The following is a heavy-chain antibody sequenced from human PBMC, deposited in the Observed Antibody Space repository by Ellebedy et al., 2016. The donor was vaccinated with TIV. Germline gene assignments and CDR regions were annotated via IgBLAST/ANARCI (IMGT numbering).Heavy chain of an antibody. CDR2: INGNGDNT. J-gene: IGHJ4*02. V-gene: IGHV3-64*01. Sequence: PGGSLRLSCAASGFTFSRYPMHWVRQAPGKGLEYVSAINGNGDNTYHGNSVKGRFIISRDNSKNMLYLQMGSLRVEDTAVYYCARQDDTIGWPYFADWGQGTRVTVSS. CDR3: ARQDDTIGWPYFAD. D-gene: IGHD6-19*01. CDR1: GFTFSRYP.